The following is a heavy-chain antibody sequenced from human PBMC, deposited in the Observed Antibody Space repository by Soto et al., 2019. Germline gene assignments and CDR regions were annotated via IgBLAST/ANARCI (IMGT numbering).Heavy chain of an antibody. D-gene: IGHD3-10*01. J-gene: IGHJ4*02. CDR2: IYYSGST. V-gene: IGHV4-39*01. Sequence: SETLSLTCTVSGGSISSSSYYWGWIRQPPGKGLEWIGSIYYSGSTYYNPSLKSRVTISVDTSKNQFSLKLSSVTAADTAVYYCARYLLWFGELSGYYFDYWGQVTLVTVSS. CDR3: ARYLLWFGELSGYYFDY. CDR1: GGSISSSSYY.